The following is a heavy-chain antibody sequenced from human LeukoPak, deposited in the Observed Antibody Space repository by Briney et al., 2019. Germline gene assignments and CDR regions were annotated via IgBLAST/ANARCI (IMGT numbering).Heavy chain of an antibody. V-gene: IGHV1-2*02. D-gene: IGHD2-15*01. Sequence: ASVKVSCKASGYTFTGYYMHWVRQAPGQGLEWMGWINPNSGGTNYAQKFQGRVTMTRDTSISTAYMELSRLRSDDTAVYYCAREPRAYCSGGSCYSVLPVDYWGQGTLVTVSS. CDR1: GYTFTGYY. J-gene: IGHJ4*02. CDR2: INPNSGGT. CDR3: AREPRAYCSGGSCYSVLPVDY.